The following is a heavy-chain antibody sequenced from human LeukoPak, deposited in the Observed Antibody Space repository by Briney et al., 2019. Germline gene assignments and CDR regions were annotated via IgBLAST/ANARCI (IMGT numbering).Heavy chain of an antibody. D-gene: IGHD2-15*01. CDR1: GYTFTSYG. CDR3: ASSSFRYCSGGSCYSMVAFDI. Sequence: ASVKVSCKASGYTFTSYGISWVRQAPGQGLEWMGWISAYNGNTNYAQKLQGRVTMTTDTSTSTAYMELRSLRSDDTAVYYCASSSFRYCSGGSCYSMVAFDIWGQGTMVTVSS. CDR2: ISAYNGNT. V-gene: IGHV1-18*01. J-gene: IGHJ3*02.